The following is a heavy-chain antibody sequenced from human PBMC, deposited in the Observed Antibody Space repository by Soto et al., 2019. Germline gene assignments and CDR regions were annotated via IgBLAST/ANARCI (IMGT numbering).Heavy chain of an antibody. CDR3: ARVVGYYYDSSGYFRSRYYFDY. V-gene: IGHV4-30-4*01. CDR1: GGSISSGDYY. Sequence: SETLSLTCTVSGGSISSGDYYWSWIRQPPGKGLEWIGYIYYSESTYYNPSLKSRVTISVDTSKNQFSLKLSSVTAADTAVYYCARVVGYYYDSSGYFRSRYYFDYWGQGTLVTVSS. CDR2: IYYSEST. J-gene: IGHJ4*02. D-gene: IGHD3-22*01.